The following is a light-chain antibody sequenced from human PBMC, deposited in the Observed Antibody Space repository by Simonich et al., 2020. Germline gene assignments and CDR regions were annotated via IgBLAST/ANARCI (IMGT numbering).Light chain of an antibody. CDR1: QSISSW. CDR3: QQYNSYPWT. CDR2: KAS. V-gene: IGKV1-5*03. Sequence: DIQMTQSPSTLSASVGDRVTITCRASQSISSWLAWYQQKPGKAPKLLIYKASSLESGFPARFSCSGSGTEFTLTISSLQPDDFATYYCQQYNSYPWTFGQGTKVEIK. J-gene: IGKJ1*01.